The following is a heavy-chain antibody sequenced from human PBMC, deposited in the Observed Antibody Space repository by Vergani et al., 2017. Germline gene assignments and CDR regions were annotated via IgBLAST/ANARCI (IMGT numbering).Heavy chain of an antibody. V-gene: IGHV3-30*18. D-gene: IGHD6-6*01. J-gene: IGHJ5*02. CDR2: VSYDGTHQ. Sequence: QVQLVESGGGIVQPGRSLRLYCAASGFVFNSSGMHWVRQAPGKGLEWVAVVSYDGTHQVYSDSVKGRFIISRDASSDILHLQMNSLRPDDTAVYYCVKGVGLGYRRSSDPWYLQSWGQGTLVIVSS. CDR1: GFVFNSSG. CDR3: VKGVGLGYRRSSDPWYLQS.